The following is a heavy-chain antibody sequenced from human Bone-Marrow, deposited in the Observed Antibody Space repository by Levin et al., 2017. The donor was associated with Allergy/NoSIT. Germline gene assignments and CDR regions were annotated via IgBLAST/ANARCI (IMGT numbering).Heavy chain of an antibody. Sequence: ASVKVSCKASGYTFTSYYMHWVRQAPGQGLEWMGIINPSGGSTSYAQKFQGRVTMTRDTSTSTVYMELSSLRSEDTAVYYCASERPPNGYSYASGWFDPWGQGTLVTVSS. J-gene: IGHJ5*02. CDR2: INPSGGST. V-gene: IGHV1-46*01. CDR1: GYTFTSYY. D-gene: IGHD5-18*01. CDR3: ASERPPNGYSYASGWFDP.